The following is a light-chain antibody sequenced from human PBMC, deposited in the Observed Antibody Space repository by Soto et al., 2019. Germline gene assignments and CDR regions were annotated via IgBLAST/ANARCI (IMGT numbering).Light chain of an antibody. CDR2: GAS. V-gene: IGKV3-20*01. CDR3: QQYGSSPPYT. CDR1: QTMRSSH. J-gene: IGKJ2*01. Sequence: EIVLTQSPGTLSLSPGERATLSCRASQTMRSSHLAWYQQKPGQAPRLLIYGASTRTFDVPDRFSGSGSGTNFTLTISRLQPEDFAVYYCQQYGSSPPYTFGQGTKLEIK.